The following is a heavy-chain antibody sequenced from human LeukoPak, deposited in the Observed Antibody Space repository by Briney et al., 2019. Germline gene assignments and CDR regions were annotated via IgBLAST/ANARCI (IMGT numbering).Heavy chain of an antibody. D-gene: IGHD5-18*01. V-gene: IGHV4-30-2*01. CDR2: IYHSGST. CDR3: ARYVDTATSFDY. CDR1: GGSISSGGYS. J-gene: IGHJ4*02. Sequence: SETLSLTCTVSGGSISSGGYSWSWIRQPPGKGLEWIGYIYHSGSTYYNPSLKSRVTISVDRSKNQYSLKLSSVTAADTAVYYCARYVDTATSFDYWGQGTLVTVSS.